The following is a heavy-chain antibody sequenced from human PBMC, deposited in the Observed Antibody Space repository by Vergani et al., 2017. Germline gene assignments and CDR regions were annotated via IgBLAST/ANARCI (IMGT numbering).Heavy chain of an antibody. CDR2: IIPILGIA. V-gene: IGHV1-69*02. J-gene: IGHJ6*02. CDR1: GDIFNNYT. CDR3: ARGIQYYYGMDV. Sequence: QVHLEQSGTEVKKPGSSVKVSCKVSGDIFNNYTVTWVRQAPGQGLEWMGRIIPILGIANYAQKFQGRVTITADKSTSTAYMELSSLRSEDTAVYYCARGIQYYYGMDVWGQGTTVTVSS.